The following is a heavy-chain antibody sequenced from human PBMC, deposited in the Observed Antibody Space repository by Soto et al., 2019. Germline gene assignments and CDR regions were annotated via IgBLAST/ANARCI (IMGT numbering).Heavy chain of an antibody. J-gene: IGHJ6*02. CDR3: AREDDGGDRDYYGLEV. Sequence: SETLSLTCTVSGGSISSEYYHWTWIRQAPGKGLEWIGYIHYSGSVHYNPSLQSRLTMSVDTSKNLFSLKLSSVTAADTAVYFCAREDDGGDRDYYGLEVWGQGTTVTVS. V-gene: IGHV4-30-4*01. D-gene: IGHD2-21*02. CDR2: IHYSGSV. CDR1: GGSISSEYYH.